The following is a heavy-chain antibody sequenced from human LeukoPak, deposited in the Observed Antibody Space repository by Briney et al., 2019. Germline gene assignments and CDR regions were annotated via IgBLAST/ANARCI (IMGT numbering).Heavy chain of an antibody. CDR2: ISPNSGGT. J-gene: IGHJ4*02. D-gene: IGHD4-23*01. Sequence: ASVKVSCKASGYTFTGYYIHWVRQAPRQGLEWMGWISPNSGGTNYAQKFQGRVTMTRGTSISTAYMELSRLRSDDTAVYYCAREDLTTVVTDYWGQGTLVTASS. V-gene: IGHV1-2*02. CDR1: GYTFTGYY. CDR3: AREDLTTVVTDY.